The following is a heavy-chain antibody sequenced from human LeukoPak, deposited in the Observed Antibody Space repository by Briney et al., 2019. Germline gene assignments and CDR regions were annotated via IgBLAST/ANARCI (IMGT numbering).Heavy chain of an antibody. J-gene: IGHJ4*02. Sequence: PGRSLRLSCAASGFTFSSYGMHWVRQAPGKGLEWVAVIWYDGSNKYYADSVKGRFTISRDNSKNTLYLQLDSLRVEDTAVYYCAHRRGYYFDFWGQGTLVTVSS. CDR1: GFTFSSYG. V-gene: IGHV3-33*01. CDR2: IWYDGSNK. CDR3: AHRRGYYFDF. D-gene: IGHD2-2*01.